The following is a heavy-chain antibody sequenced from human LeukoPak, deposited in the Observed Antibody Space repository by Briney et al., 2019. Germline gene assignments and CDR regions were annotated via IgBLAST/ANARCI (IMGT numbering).Heavy chain of an antibody. D-gene: IGHD5-12*01. CDR3: ARRGYSGYFDY. Sequence: SETLSLTCTVSGGSISSSYYWGWIRQPPGKGLEWIGSMYSSGSTYYNPSLKSRVTISVDTSKNQFSLKLSSVTAADTAVYYCARRGYSGYFDYWGRGTLVTVSS. CDR1: GGSISSSYY. J-gene: IGHJ4*02. V-gene: IGHV4-39*07. CDR2: MYSSGST.